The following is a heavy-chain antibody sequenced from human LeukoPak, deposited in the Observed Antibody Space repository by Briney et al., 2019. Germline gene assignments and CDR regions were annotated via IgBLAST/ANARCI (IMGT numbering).Heavy chain of an antibody. Sequence: SETLSLTCTVSGGSISSYYWSWIRQPPGKGLEWIGYIYYSGSTNYNPSLKSRVTISVDTSKNQFSLELSSVTAADTAVYYCARTYYSRGWSRSDYWGQGTLVTVSS. CDR1: GGSISSYY. CDR2: IYYSGST. D-gene: IGHD3-10*01. CDR3: ARTYYSRGWSRSDY. J-gene: IGHJ4*02. V-gene: IGHV4-59*01.